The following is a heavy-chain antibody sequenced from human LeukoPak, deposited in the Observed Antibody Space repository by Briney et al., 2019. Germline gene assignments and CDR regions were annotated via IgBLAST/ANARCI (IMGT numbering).Heavy chain of an antibody. CDR1: GFTFSSYS. D-gene: IGHD6-13*01. CDR3: ARPKLVRGYYFDY. J-gene: IGHJ4*02. V-gene: IGHV3-48*04. Sequence: GGSLRLSCAASGFTFSSYSMNWVRQAPGKGLEWVSYISSSSSTIYYADSVKGRFTISRDNAKNSLYLQMNSLRAEDTAVYYCARPKLVRGYYFDYWGQGTPVTVSS. CDR2: ISSSSSTI.